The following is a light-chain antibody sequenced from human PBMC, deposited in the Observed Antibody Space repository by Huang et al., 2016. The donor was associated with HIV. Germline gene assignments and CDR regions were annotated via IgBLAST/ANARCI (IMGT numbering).Light chain of an antibody. V-gene: IGKV3-15*01. J-gene: IGKJ1*01. CDR1: QSVSTD. CDR2: GTA. Sequence: EIVMTQSPASLPVSPGDRATLSCSARQSVSTDLAWCQKKPGQAPRLIIYGTAARATGVPPRFSGSGYGTNFTLTITSLQSEDFALYYCHQYNDWPRTFGQGTKVEVK. CDR3: HQYNDWPRT.